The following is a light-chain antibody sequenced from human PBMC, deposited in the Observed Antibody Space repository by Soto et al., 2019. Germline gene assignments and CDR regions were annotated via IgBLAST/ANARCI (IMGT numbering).Light chain of an antibody. V-gene: IGKV3-15*01. Sequence: VMTQSPVTLSVSPGERATLSCRASQSVNNNLAWYQQKPGQAPRLLIYGASTRATGVPARFSGSGSGTEFTLTISSLQSGDLAVYYCQQYNDWWTFGQGTKVDIK. CDR2: GAS. J-gene: IGKJ1*01. CDR3: QQYNDWWT. CDR1: QSVNNN.